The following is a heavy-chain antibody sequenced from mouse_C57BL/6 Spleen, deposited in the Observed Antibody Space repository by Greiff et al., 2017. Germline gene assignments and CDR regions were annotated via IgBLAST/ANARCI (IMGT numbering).Heavy chain of an antibody. CDR3: ARHEEYYGSSYSYFDY. CDR2: FYPGSGSI. D-gene: IGHD1-1*01. J-gene: IGHJ2*01. CDR1: GYTFTEYT. V-gene: IGHV1-62-2*01. Sequence: VQLQQSGAELVKPGASVKLSCKASGYTFTEYTIHWVKQRSGQGLEWIGWFYPGSGSIKYNEKFKDKATLTADKSSSKVYMELSRLTSEDSAVYFCARHEEYYGSSYSYFDYWGQGTTLTVSS.